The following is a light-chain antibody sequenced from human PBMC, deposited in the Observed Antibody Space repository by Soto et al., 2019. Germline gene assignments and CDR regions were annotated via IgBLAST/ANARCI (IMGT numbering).Light chain of an antibody. Sequence: AIRMTQSPSSFSASTGDRVTITRRASQGISCYLAWYQQKPGKAPKLLIDAACTLQSGVPSRFSGSGSGTEFTLTISSLQPDDFTTYYCQQYNSYPWTFGQGTKVDIK. CDR3: QQYNSYPWT. CDR1: QGISCY. CDR2: AAC. J-gene: IGKJ1*01. V-gene: IGKV1-8*01.